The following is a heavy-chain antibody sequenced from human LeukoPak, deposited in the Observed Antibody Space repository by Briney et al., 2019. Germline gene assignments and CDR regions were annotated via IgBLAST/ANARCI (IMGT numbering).Heavy chain of an antibody. J-gene: IGHJ4*02. CDR1: GYTFTGYY. Sequence: ASVKVSCKASGYTFTGYYMHWVRQAPGQGLEWMGWINPNSGGTNYAQKFQGRVTMTRDTSISTAYMELSRPRSDDTAVYYCARTLAGISRGAFDYWGQGTLVTVSS. CDR2: INPNSGGT. D-gene: IGHD6-13*01. V-gene: IGHV1-2*02. CDR3: ARTLAGISRGAFDY.